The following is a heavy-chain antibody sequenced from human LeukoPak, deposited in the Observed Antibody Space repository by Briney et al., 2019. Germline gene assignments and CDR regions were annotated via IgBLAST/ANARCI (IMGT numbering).Heavy chain of an antibody. V-gene: IGHV3-74*01. Sequence: SGGSLRLSCTTSGFIDTNYWMHWVRQAPGKGLVWVSRINSDGSHTDYAGSVKGRFTISRDNARNTLYLQMNSLRAEDTAVYYCAGGLSDYYYTVGYWGQGTLVTVSS. CDR2: INSDGSHT. J-gene: IGHJ4*02. D-gene: IGHD3-22*01. CDR1: GFIDTNYW. CDR3: AGGLSDYYYTVGY.